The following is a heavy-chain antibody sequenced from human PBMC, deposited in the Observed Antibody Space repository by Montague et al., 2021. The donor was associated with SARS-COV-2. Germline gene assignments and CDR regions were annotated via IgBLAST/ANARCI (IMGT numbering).Heavy chain of an antibody. D-gene: IGHD3-22*01. V-gene: IGHV4-39*01. CDR3: ARWTLEVVVKAFDI. J-gene: IGHJ3*02. CDR2: ISYSGST. CDR1: GGSINYSGYY. Sequence: SETRSLTCTVSGGSINYSGYYWGWIRQPPGKGLEWIGSISYSGSTYYNLSLKSRVTTSVDTSKNQFSLKLSSVTAADTAIYYCARWTLEVVVKAFDIWGQGTMVTVSP.